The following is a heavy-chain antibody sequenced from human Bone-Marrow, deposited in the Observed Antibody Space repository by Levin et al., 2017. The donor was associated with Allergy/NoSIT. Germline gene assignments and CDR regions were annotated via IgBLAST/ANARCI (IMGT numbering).Heavy chain of an antibody. CDR2: ITSSGDGT. Sequence: GGSLRLPCAASGFTFRHYTMNWVRQAPGKGLEWVSCITSSGDGTYYADSVKGRFTISRDNAKNSLYLQLNRLRDEDTAMYYCARDPARGYYDSSGYSGDHWGQGTLVTVSS. J-gene: IGHJ4*02. CDR1: GFTFRHYT. D-gene: IGHD3-22*01. V-gene: IGHV3-48*02. CDR3: ARDPARGYYDSSGYSGDH.